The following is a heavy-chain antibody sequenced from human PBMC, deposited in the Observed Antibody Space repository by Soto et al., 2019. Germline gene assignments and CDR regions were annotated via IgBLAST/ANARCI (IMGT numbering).Heavy chain of an antibody. CDR2: IYYAGTT. CDR1: GGSLSGYY. Sequence: PSETLSLTCSVSGGSLSGYYWTWTRQPPGKGLEWIGYIYYAGTTTYNPSLKNRVTISLDTPKNQFSLKMDSVTAADTAVYYCSRLGGYYQALDFWGQGILVTLSS. V-gene: IGHV4-59*08. J-gene: IGHJ4*02. D-gene: IGHD3-22*01. CDR3: SRLGGYYQALDF.